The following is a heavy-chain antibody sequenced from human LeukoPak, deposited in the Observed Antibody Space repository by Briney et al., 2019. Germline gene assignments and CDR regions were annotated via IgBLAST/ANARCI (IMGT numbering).Heavy chain of an antibody. CDR3: AKDRGSSPYYYYGMDV. Sequence: SGRSLRLSCAASGFTFSSYGMHWVRQAPGKGLEWVAVISYDGSNKYYADSVKGRFTISRDNSKNTLYLQMNSLRAEDTAVYYCAKDRGSSPYYYYGMDVWGQGTTVIVSS. J-gene: IGHJ6*02. CDR2: ISYDGSNK. CDR1: GFTFSSYG. V-gene: IGHV3-30*18. D-gene: IGHD1-26*01.